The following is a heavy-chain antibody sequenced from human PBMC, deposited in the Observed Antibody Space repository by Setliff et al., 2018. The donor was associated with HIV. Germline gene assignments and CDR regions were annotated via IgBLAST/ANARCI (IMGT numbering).Heavy chain of an antibody. CDR2: IYYTGST. Sequence: PSETLSLTCTVSGASVSSGGFYWSWIRQPPGKGLEWIGYIYYTGSTYYNPSLKSRVTISLDTSRNQFSLKLSSVTAADTAVYYCARATGYSSGWSSYYFDYWGQGTLVTVSS. CDR1: GASVSSGGFY. J-gene: IGHJ4*02. CDR3: ARATGYSSGWSSYYFDY. D-gene: IGHD6-19*01. V-gene: IGHV4-30-4*08.